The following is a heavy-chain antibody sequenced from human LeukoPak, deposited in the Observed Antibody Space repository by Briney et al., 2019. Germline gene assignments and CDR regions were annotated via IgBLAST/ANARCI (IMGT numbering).Heavy chain of an antibody. CDR1: GGSFSGYY. J-gene: IGHJ5*02. CDR3: ARQVRGGAAAVGFDP. D-gene: IGHD6-13*01. CDR2: INHSGST. Sequence: SETLSLTCAVYGGSFSGYYWSWIRQPPGKGLEWIGEINHSGSTNYNPSLKSRVTISVDTSKNQFSLKLSSVTAADTAVYYCARQVRGGAAAVGFDPWGQGTLVTVSS. V-gene: IGHV4-34*01.